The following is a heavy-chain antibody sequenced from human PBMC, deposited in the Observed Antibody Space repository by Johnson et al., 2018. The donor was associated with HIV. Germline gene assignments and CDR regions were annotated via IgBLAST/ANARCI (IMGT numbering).Heavy chain of an antibody. Sequence: QEKLVESGGGVVQPGRSLRLSCAASGFTFSTYGMHWVRQAPGKGLEWVAVMWYDGSNKYYADSVKGRFTISRDNSKNTLYLQMNSLRAEDTAVYYCVRGLDIWGQGTEVTVSS. CDR1: GFTFSTYG. V-gene: IGHV3-33*01. CDR3: VRGLDI. CDR2: MWYDGSNK. J-gene: IGHJ3*02.